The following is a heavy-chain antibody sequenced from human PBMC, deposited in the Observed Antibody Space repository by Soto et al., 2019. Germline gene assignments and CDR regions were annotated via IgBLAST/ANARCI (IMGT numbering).Heavy chain of an antibody. Sequence: QVQLVQSGAEVKKPGSSVKVSCKASGGTFSSYTISWVRQAPGQGLEWMGRLIPILGIANYAQKFQGRVTITADKSTSTAYMELSSLRAEDTAVYYCARDRDHSSSTSYHYYYYMDVWGKGTTVTVT. CDR3: ARDRDHSSSTSYHYYYYMDV. J-gene: IGHJ6*03. V-gene: IGHV1-69*08. D-gene: IGHD2-2*01. CDR2: LIPILGIA. CDR1: GGTFSSYT.